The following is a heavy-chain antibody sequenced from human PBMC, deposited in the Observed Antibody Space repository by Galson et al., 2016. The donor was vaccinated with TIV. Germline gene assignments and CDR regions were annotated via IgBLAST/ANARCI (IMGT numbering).Heavy chain of an antibody. V-gene: IGHV4-59*01. CDR2: VSYSGTT. Sequence: LSLTCSVSGDSINNYYWNWIRQPPGEGLDWIGSVSYSGTTDYNPSHRSRVTISVDKSKNQFSLKLRSLTAADTAVYYCAKAPGVSSPSWGLYDYHYHLDVWGQGTSVTVSS. J-gene: IGHJ6*02. CDR3: AKAPGVSSPSWGLYDYHYHLDV. CDR1: GDSINNYY. D-gene: IGHD2-2*01.